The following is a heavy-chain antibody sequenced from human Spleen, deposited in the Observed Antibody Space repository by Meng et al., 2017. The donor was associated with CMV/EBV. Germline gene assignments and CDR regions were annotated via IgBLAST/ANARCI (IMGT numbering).Heavy chain of an antibody. CDR2: TYYRSKWYN. D-gene: IGHD6-6*01. Sequence: VSSNSAAWNWIRQSPSRGLEWLGRTYYRSKWYNDYAVSVKSRITINPDTSKNQFSLQLNSVTPEDTAVYYCARGRSIAARGWFDPWGQGTLVTVSS. V-gene: IGHV6-1*01. CDR1: VSSNSAA. J-gene: IGHJ5*02. CDR3: ARGRSIAARGWFDP.